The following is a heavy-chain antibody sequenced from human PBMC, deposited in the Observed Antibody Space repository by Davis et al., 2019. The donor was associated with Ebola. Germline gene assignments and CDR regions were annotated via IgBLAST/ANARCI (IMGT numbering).Heavy chain of an antibody. CDR2: IYYSGST. CDR3: ARVYYDILTGYTPFDY. V-gene: IGHV4-61*08. CDR1: GGSISSGGYS. J-gene: IGHJ4*02. D-gene: IGHD3-9*01. Sequence: SETLSLTCAVSGGSISSGGYSWSWIRQPPGKGLEWIGYIYYSGSTNYNPSLKSRVTISVDTSKNQFSLKLSSVTAADTAVYYCARVYYDILTGYTPFDYWGQGTLVTVSS.